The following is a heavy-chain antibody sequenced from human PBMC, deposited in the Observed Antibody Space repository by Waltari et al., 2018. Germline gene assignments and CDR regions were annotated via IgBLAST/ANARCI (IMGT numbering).Heavy chain of an antibody. D-gene: IGHD5-18*01. V-gene: IGHV4-39*07. Sequence: QLQLQASGPGLVKPSESLSLTCTVSGGSISSSISSWCWIRTPQGKGLEWIGSIYYSGSTYYNPSLKSRVTISVDTSKNQFSLKLSSVTAADTAVYYCARDHPPRGDRYGRLDDWGQGTLVTVSS. CDR1: GGSISSSISS. CDR3: ARDHPPRGDRYGRLDD. J-gene: IGHJ4*02. CDR2: IYYSGST.